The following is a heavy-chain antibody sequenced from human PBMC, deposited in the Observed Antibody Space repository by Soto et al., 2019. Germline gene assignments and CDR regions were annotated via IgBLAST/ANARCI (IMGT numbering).Heavy chain of an antibody. V-gene: IGHV1-8*01. Sequence: ASVKLSLKSAGYTLTGDDVGWVRQTHGQGLEWMGWMNPNSGNTGYAQKFQGRVTMTRNTSISTAYMELSSLRSEDTAVYYCARGTTVVVAPSSDYWCTGLMVT. J-gene: IGHJ4*02. CDR1: GYTLTGDD. CDR3: ARGTTVVVAPSSDY. D-gene: IGHD2-15*01. CDR2: MNPNSGNT.